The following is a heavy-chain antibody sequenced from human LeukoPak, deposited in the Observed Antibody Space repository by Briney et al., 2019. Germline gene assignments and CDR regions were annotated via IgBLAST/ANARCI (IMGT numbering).Heavy chain of an antibody. Sequence: SETLSLTCAAYGGSFSGYYWSWIRQPPGKGLEWIGEINHSGSTNYNPSLKSRVTISVDTSKNQFSLKLSSVTAADTAVYYCARHSEYYGDYPHFDYWGQGTLVTVSS. CDR1: GGSFSGYY. CDR3: ARHSEYYGDYPHFDY. D-gene: IGHD4-17*01. V-gene: IGHV4-34*01. CDR2: INHSGST. J-gene: IGHJ4*02.